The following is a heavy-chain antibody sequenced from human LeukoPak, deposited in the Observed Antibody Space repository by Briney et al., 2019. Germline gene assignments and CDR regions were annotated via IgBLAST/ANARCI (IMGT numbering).Heavy chain of an antibody. J-gene: IGHJ5*02. D-gene: IGHD2-2*01. Sequence: SETLSLTCAVYGGSFSGYHWSWIRQPPGKGLEWIGEINHIGSTNYNPSLKSRVTISEATSKNQFSLKLSSVTAADTAVYYCARGGRGVPAVRRLKPGNCFDPWGQGTLVTVSS. CDR2: INHIGST. V-gene: IGHV4-34*01. CDR1: GGSFSGYH. CDR3: ARGGRGVPAVRRLKPGNCFDP.